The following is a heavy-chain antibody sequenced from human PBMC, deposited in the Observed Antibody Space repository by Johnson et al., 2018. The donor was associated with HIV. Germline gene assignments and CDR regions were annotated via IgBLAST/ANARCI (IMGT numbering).Heavy chain of an antibody. V-gene: IGHV3-33*01. CDR1: GFTFSSYG. D-gene: IGHD3-22*01. Sequence: QVQLVESGGGVVQPGRSLRLSCAASGFTFSSYGMHWVRQAPGKGLEWVAVIWYDGSNKYYADSVKGRFNISRDNSKNTLYLQMNSLRAEDTAFYYCAREERTTMIVAGGWAPHGAFDIWGQGTVVTVSS. CDR2: IWYDGSNK. J-gene: IGHJ3*02. CDR3: AREERTTMIVAGGWAPHGAFDI.